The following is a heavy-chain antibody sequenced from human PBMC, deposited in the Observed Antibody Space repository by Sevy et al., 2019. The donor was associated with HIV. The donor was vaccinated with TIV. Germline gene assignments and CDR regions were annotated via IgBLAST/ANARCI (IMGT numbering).Heavy chain of an antibody. CDR1: GLSFSDYG. J-gene: IGHJ4*02. CDR2: IWYDGSDR. D-gene: IGHD6-13*01. V-gene: IGHV3-30*02. Sequence: GGSLRLSCTASGLSFSDYGMHWVRQAPGKGLEWVAFIWYDGSDRYYADSVKGRFTISSDNCKNILYLQMSSLRLEDTALYYCAKNTAAVGVGGFDYWGQGTLVTVSS. CDR3: AKNTAAVGVGGFDY.